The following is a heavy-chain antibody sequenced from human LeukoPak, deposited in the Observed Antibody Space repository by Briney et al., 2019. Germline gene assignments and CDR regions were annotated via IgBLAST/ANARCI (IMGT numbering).Heavy chain of an antibody. CDR3: ARVGVRGVSFDY. V-gene: IGHV3-11*01. Sequence: NPSETLSLTCTVYGGSFSGYYWSWIRQAPGKGLEWVSYISSSGSTIYYADSVKGRFTISRDNAKNSLYLQMNSLRAEDTAVYYCARVGVRGVSFDYWGQGTLVTVSS. CDR2: ISSSGSTI. CDR1: GGSFSGYY. J-gene: IGHJ4*02. D-gene: IGHD3-10*02.